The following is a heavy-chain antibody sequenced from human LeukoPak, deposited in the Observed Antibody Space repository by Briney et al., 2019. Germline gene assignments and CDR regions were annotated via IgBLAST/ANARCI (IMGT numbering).Heavy chain of an antibody. V-gene: IGHV3-23*01. D-gene: IGHD5-24*01. CDR2: ISGSGGST. J-gene: IGHJ4*02. Sequence: GGSLRLSCAASGFSFSNAWMSWVRQAPGKGLEWVSAISGSGGSTYYADSVKGRFTSSRDNSKNTLYLQMNSLRAEDTAVYYCAKEYLATITGDYWGQGTLVTVSS. CDR1: GFSFSNAW. CDR3: AKEYLATITGDY.